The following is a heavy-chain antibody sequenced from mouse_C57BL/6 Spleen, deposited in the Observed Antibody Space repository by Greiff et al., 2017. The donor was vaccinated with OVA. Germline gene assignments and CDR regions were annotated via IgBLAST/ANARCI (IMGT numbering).Heavy chain of an antibody. CDR3: TRGGSSGYYIDY. V-gene: IGHV1-69*01. CDR2: IDPSDSYT. Sequence: VQLQQPGAELVMPGASVKLSCKASGYTFTSYWMHWVKQRPGQGLEWIGEIDPSDSYTNYNQKFKGKSTLTVDKSSSTAYIRLSSLTSENSAVYYCTRGGSSGYYIDYWGQGTTLTVSS. D-gene: IGHD1-1*01. J-gene: IGHJ2*01. CDR1: GYTFTSYW.